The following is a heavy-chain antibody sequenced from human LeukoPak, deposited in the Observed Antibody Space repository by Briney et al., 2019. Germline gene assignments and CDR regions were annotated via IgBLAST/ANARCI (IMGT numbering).Heavy chain of an antibody. V-gene: IGHV3-23*01. CDR1: GFTFSSYA. CDR3: AKAKYYYDSRGYYPFDY. J-gene: IGHJ4*02. Sequence: GGSLRLSCAASGFTFSSYAMIWLRQAPGKGLEWVSAISGSGGSTYYADSVKGRFTISRDNYKNSLDLQMNSLRAEDTAVYYCAKAKYYYDSRGYYPFDYWGQGTLVTVSS. D-gene: IGHD3-22*01. CDR2: ISGSGGST.